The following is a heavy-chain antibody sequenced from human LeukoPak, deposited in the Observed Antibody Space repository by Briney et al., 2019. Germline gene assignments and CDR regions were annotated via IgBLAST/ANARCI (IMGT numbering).Heavy chain of an antibody. J-gene: IGHJ5*02. CDR2: IYYSGST. Sequence: SQTLSLTCTVSGCSISSGDYYWSWIRQPPGKGLEWIGYIYYSGSTHYNPSLKSRVTISVDTSKSQFSLKLSSVTAADTAVYYCACRGRYWLDPWGQGTLVTVSS. V-gene: IGHV4-30-4*08. CDR1: GCSISSGDYY. CDR3: ACRGRYWLDP.